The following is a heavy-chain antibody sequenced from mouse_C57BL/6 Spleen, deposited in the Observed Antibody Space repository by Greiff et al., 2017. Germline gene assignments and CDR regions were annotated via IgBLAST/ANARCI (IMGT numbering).Heavy chain of an antibody. CDR3: AIPWDYDYDFDV. D-gene: IGHD2-4*01. CDR1: GYTFTSYW. Sequence: QVQLKQPGAELVKPGASVKVSCKASGYTFTSYWMHWVKQRPGQGLEWIGRIHPSDSDTNYNQKFKGKATLTVDKSSSTAYMQLSSLTSEDSAVYYCAIPWDYDYDFDVWGTGTTVTVSS. CDR2: IHPSDSDT. J-gene: IGHJ1*03. V-gene: IGHV1-74*01.